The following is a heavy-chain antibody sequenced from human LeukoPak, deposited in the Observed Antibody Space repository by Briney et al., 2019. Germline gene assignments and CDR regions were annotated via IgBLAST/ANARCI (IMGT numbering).Heavy chain of an antibody. CDR3: ARDTGPRDFYYYYMDV. CDR2: IYTSGST. Sequence: SETLSLTCTVSGGSISSYYWSWIRQPAGKGLEWIGRIYTSGSTNYNPSLKSRVTMSVDTSKNQFSLKLSSVTAADTAVYYCARDTGPRDFYYYYMDVWGKGTTVTVSS. J-gene: IGHJ6*03. D-gene: IGHD3-3*01. CDR1: GGSISSYY. V-gene: IGHV4-4*07.